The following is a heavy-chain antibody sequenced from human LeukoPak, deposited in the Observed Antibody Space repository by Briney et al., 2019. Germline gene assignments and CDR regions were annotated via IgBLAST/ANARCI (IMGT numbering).Heavy chain of an antibody. CDR2: MNPNSGNT. CDR1: GYTFTSYD. D-gene: IGHD6-13*01. CDR3: ARGLSSSWPYYYYYYMDV. V-gene: IGHV1-8*03. J-gene: IGHJ6*03. Sequence: GASVKVSCKASGYTFTSYDINWVRQATGQGLEWMGWMNPNSGNTGYAQKFQGRVTITRNTSISTAYMELSSLRSEDTAVYCCARGLSSSWPYYYYYYMDVWGKGTTVTVSS.